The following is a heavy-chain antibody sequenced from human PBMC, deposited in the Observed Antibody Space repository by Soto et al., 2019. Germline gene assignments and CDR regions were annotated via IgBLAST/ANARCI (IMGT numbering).Heavy chain of an antibody. Sequence: QVQLQESGPGLVKPSQTLSLTCTVSGGSISSGGYYWSWIRQHPGKGLEWIGYIDYRGSTNYNPSLKSRVTISVDTSKNQFSLKLSSVTAADTAVYYCARGPAAGTGDLDYWGQGTLVTVSS. V-gene: IGHV4-31*03. D-gene: IGHD6-13*01. CDR3: ARGPAAGTGDLDY. CDR2: IDYRGST. CDR1: GGSISSGGYY. J-gene: IGHJ4*02.